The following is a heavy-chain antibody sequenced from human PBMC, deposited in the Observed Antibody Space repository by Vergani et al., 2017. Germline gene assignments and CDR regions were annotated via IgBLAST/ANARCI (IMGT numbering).Heavy chain of an antibody. V-gene: IGHV4-34*01. D-gene: IGHD2-15*01. Sequence: QVQLQQWGAGLLKPAETLSLTCAVYGGSFRGYDWSWIRQAPGKGLEWIGEINHSGSTNYNPYLKSRVTISVDTSKKQFSLKLSSVTAADTAVYYCARVGRYLNWFDPWGQGTLVTVSS. J-gene: IGHJ5*02. CDR2: INHSGST. CDR3: ARVGRYLNWFDP. CDR1: GGSFRGYD.